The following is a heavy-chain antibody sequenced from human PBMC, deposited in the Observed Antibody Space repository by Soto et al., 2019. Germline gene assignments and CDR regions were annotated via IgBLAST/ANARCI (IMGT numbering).Heavy chain of an antibody. CDR1: GFTFSNAW. J-gene: IGHJ3*02. CDR2: IKSKTDGGTT. CDR3: RLGVVVVAGSAFDI. V-gene: IGHV3-15*07. Sequence: GGSLRLSCAASGFTFSNAWMNWVRQAPGKGLEWVGRIKSKTDGGTTDYAAPVKGRFTISRDDSKNTLYLQMNSLKTEDTAVYYCRLGVVVVAGSAFDIWGQGTMVTVSS. D-gene: IGHD2-15*01.